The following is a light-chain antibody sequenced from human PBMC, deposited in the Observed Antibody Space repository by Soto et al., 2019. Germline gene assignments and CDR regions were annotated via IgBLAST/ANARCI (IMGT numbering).Light chain of an antibody. CDR2: GAS. Sequence: EVVLTQSPGTLSLSPGERATLSCRASQSLTNSYLAWYQQKPGQAPRLLIYGASSRATGIPDRFSGSGSGTDFTLTISRLEPEDFALYYCQQYGSSRLTFGGGTKVQIK. CDR3: QQYGSSRLT. CDR1: QSLTNSY. V-gene: IGKV3-20*01. J-gene: IGKJ4*01.